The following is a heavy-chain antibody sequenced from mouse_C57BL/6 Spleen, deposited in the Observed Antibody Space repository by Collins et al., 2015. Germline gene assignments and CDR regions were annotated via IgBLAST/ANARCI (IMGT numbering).Heavy chain of an antibody. Sequence: EVQLLETGGGLVQPGGSRGLSCEGSGFTFSGFWMSWVRQTPGKTLEWIGDINSDGSAINYAPSIKDRFTIFRDNDKSTLYLQMSNVRSEDTATYFCTLEDMDYWGQGTSVTVSS. CDR1: GFTFSGFW. V-gene: IGHV11-2*02. J-gene: IGHJ4*01. CDR3: TLEDMDY. CDR2: INSDGSAI.